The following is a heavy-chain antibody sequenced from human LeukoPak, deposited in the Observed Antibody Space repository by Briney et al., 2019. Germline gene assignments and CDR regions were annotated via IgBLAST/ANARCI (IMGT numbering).Heavy chain of an antibody. Sequence: GGSLRLSCAASGFTFSSYGMHWVRQAPGKGLEWVAVISYDGSNKYYADSVKGRFTVSRDNSKNTLYLQMNSLRAEDTAVYYCAKDGRAGPYAEYFQHWGQGTLVTVSS. CDR1: GFTFSSYG. CDR2: ISYDGSNK. CDR3: AKDGRAGPYAEYFQH. V-gene: IGHV3-30*18. J-gene: IGHJ1*01.